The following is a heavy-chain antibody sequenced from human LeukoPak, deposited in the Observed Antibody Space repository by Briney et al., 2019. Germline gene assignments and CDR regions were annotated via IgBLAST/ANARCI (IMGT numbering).Heavy chain of an antibody. D-gene: IGHD2-15*01. CDR3: AVYAPGYCSGGSCYSVIDYFDY. Sequence: GASVKVSCKPSGYTFTSYGISWVRQAPGQGLEWMGWISAYNGNTNYAQKLQGRVTMTTAPSTSTAYMELRSLRSDDTAVYYCAVYAPGYCSGGSCYSVIDYFDYWGLGTLVTVSS. CDR1: GYTFTSYG. J-gene: IGHJ4*02. CDR2: ISAYNGNT. V-gene: IGHV1-18*01.